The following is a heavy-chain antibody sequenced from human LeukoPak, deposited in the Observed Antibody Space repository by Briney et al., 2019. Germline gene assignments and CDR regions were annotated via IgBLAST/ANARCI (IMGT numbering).Heavy chain of an antibody. J-gene: IGHJ3*02. CDR1: GGTFSSYA. D-gene: IGHD3-22*01. CDR2: IIPIFGTA. Sequence: SVKVSYKASGGTFSSYAISWVRQAPGQGLEWMGGIIPIFGTANYAQKFQGRVTITADESTGTAYMELSSLRSEDTAVYYCARSSSGYLDAFDIWGQGTMVTVSS. V-gene: IGHV1-69*13. CDR3: ARSSSGYLDAFDI.